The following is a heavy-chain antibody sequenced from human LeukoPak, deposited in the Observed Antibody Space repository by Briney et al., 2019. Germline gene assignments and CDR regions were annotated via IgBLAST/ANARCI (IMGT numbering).Heavy chain of an antibody. CDR2: ISYDGSNK. D-gene: IGHD3-3*01. V-gene: IGHV3-30*18. J-gene: IGHJ5*02. Sequence: GGSLRLSCAASGFTFSSYGMHWVRQAPGKGLEWVAVISYDGSNKYHADSVKGRFTISRDNSKNTLYLQMNSLRAEDTAVYYCAKGLLHDPSWFDPWGQGTLVTVSS. CDR1: GFTFSSYG. CDR3: AKGLLHDPSWFDP.